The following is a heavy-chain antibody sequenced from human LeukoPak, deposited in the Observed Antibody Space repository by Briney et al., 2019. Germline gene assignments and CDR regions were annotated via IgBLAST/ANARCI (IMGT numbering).Heavy chain of an antibody. CDR1: GGSLCSHY. CDR3: ARQPVRGYCFEY. V-gene: IGHV4-59*08. J-gene: IGHJ4*01. Sequence: PSETLSLTCAVSGGSLCSHYWVWIRQPPGKGLEWIGYIYYSGGPNYNPSLKSRLTISVDTSKNQFSLKLTSVTAADTAIYFCARQPVRGYCFEYWGHGALVTVSS. D-gene: IGHD3-22*01. CDR2: IYYSGGP.